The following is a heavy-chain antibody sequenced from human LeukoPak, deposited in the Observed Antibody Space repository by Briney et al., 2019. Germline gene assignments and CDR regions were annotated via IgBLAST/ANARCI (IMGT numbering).Heavy chain of an antibody. CDR1: GFTFSSYW. CDR2: IKSDGSST. J-gene: IGHJ4*02. V-gene: IGHV3-74*01. CDR3: AKDPGYYYDSSGQFHY. D-gene: IGHD3-22*01. Sequence: GGSLRLSCAASGFTFSSYWMHWVRQAPGKGLVWVSRIKSDGSSTSYADSVKGRFTISRDNAKNTLYLQMNSLTIEDTALYFCAKDPGYYYDSSGQFHYWGQGTLVTVSS.